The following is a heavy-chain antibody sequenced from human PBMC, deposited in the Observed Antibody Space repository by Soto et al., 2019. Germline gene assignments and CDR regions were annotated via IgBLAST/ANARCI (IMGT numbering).Heavy chain of an antibody. D-gene: IGHD6-19*01. Sequence: PGGSLRLSCAASGFTFSSYALSWVRQTPEKGLEWVSTISGSGSTAYYADSVKGRFTISRDNSRNTLYLQLSSLRAADTATYYCAKHRFSSGWQNALDFWGQGTMVTVSS. CDR2: ISGSGSTA. V-gene: IGHV3-23*01. CDR1: GFTFSSYA. CDR3: AKHRFSSGWQNALDF. J-gene: IGHJ3*01.